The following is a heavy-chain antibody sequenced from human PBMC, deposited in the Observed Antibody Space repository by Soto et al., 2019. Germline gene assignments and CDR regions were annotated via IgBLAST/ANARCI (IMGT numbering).Heavy chain of an antibody. D-gene: IGHD3-9*01. V-gene: IGHV3-66*01. Sequence: EVRLVESGGGLVQPGGSLRLSCAASGFTVSSNYMSWVRQAPGKGLEWVSVIYSGGSTYYADSVKGRFTISRDNSKNTLYLQMNSLRAEDTAVYYCARDQGDYDILTGLSWGQGTLVTVSS. CDR1: GFTVSSNY. CDR3: ARDQGDYDILTGLS. CDR2: IYSGGST. J-gene: IGHJ5*02.